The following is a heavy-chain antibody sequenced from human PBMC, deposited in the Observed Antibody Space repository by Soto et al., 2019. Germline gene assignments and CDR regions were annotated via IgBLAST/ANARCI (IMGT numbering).Heavy chain of an antibody. Sequence: ASVKVSCKASGYTFTGYYMHWVRQAPGQGLEWMGWINPNSGGTNYAQKFQGWVTMTRGTSISTAYMELSRLRSDDTAVYYCARGLGRGSSSLSGKYGMDVWGQGTTVTVSS. D-gene: IGHD6-6*01. CDR3: ARGLGRGSSSLSGKYGMDV. CDR1: GYTFTGYY. V-gene: IGHV1-2*04. J-gene: IGHJ6*02. CDR2: INPNSGGT.